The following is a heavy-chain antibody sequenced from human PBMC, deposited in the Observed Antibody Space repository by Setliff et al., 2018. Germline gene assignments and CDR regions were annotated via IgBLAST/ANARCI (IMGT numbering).Heavy chain of an antibody. CDR1: GFTFTSSA. V-gene: IGHV1-58*02. CDR2: IVVGSGNT. CDR3: AADTSYDSSGSSYYYYMDV. D-gene: IGHD3-22*01. J-gene: IGHJ6*03. Sequence: VASVQVSCKAPGFTFTSSAMQWVRQARGQRLEWIGWIVVGSGNTNYAQKFQERVTITRDMSTSTAYMELSSLRSEDTAVYYCAADTSYDSSGSSYYYYMDVWGKGTTVTVSS.